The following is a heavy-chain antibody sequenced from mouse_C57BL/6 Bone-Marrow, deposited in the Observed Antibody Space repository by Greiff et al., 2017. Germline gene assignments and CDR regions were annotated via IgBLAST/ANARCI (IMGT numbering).Heavy chain of an antibody. V-gene: IGHV5-9*01. CDR1: GFTFSSYT. D-gene: IGHD4-1*01. Sequence: DVMLVESGGGLVKPGGSLKLSCAASGFTFSSYTMSWVRQTPEKRLEWVATISGGGGNTYYPDSVKGRFTISRDNAKNTLYLQMSSLRSEDTALYYCARLNWDPYWYFDVWGTGTTVTVSS. CDR3: ARLNWDPYWYFDV. CDR2: ISGGGGNT. J-gene: IGHJ1*03.